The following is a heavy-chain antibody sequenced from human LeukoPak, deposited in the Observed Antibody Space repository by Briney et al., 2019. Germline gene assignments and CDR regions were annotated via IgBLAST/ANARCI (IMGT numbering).Heavy chain of an antibody. CDR3: ARGLPYNDAFDI. V-gene: IGHV3-30-3*01. Sequence: GGSLRLSCAASGFTFSSYAMHWLRQAPGKGLEWVAVISYEGSKYYADTVKGRFTISRDNSKNTLYLQMNSLRAEDTAVYYCARGLPYNDAFDIWGQGTMVTVSS. CDR1: GFTFSSYA. D-gene: IGHD4-11*01. J-gene: IGHJ3*02. CDR2: ISYEGSK.